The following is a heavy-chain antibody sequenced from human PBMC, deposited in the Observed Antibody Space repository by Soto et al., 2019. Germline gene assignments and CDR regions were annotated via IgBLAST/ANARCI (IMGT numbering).Heavy chain of an antibody. V-gene: IGHV4-39*01. Sequence: SETLSLTCTVSGGSISSSSYYWGWIRQPPGKGLEWIGSIYYSGYTYYNTSLKSRVTISVDTSKNQFSLKLSSVTTADTALYYCARHNGPLYVGYYYDMDVWGQGTTVTVSS. J-gene: IGHJ6*02. CDR3: ARHNGPLYVGYYYDMDV. CDR2: IYYSGYT. CDR1: GGSISSSSYY. D-gene: IGHD3-16*01.